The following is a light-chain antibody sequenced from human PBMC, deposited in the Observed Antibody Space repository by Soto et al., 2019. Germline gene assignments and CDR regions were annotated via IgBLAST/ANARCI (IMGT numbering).Light chain of an antibody. CDR1: QNVGNN. Sequence: EIVMTQSRATLTVSPVERATLSCKASQNVGNNLVWYQQKTGQARRLFVYGATTRATDAPAKFRGRGSGTDFSLNISRLHSEDSATYDCQQYRSWPRTVGQGTKVEIK. J-gene: IGKJ1*01. V-gene: IGKV3-15*01. CDR3: QQYRSWPRT. CDR2: GAT.